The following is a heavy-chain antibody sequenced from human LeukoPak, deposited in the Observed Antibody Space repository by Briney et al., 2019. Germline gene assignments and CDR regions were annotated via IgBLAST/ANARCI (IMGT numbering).Heavy chain of an antibody. CDR1: AGSITGYY. D-gene: IGHD3-9*01. V-gene: IGHV4-4*07. CDR2: ISDSGRT. Sequence: PSETLSLTCTVSAGSITGYYWTWIRQPAGKGLEWIGRISDSGRTYYNPSLESRVTISLDTSNNQFSLKVTSVTAADTAVYYCARAPVVADILFDYWGQGTLVNVSS. J-gene: IGHJ4*02. CDR3: ARAPVVADILFDY.